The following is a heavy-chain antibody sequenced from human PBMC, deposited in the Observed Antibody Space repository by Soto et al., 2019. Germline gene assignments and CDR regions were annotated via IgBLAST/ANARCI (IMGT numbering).Heavy chain of an antibody. Sequence: SVKVSCKASGGTFQSYVISWVRQAPGQGLEWMGGIIPIFGTANYAQNFQGRVTITADESTSTAYMELSSLRSEDTAVYYCAGVFSDEKSKYYFDYWGQGTLVTVSS. CDR2: IIPIFGTA. D-gene: IGHD1-26*01. CDR1: GGTFQSYV. V-gene: IGHV1-69*13. J-gene: IGHJ4*02. CDR3: AGVFSDEKSKYYFDY.